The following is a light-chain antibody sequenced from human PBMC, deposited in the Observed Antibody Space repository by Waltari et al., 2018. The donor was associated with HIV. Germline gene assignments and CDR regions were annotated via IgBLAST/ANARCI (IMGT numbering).Light chain of an antibody. CDR1: QSISPY. Sequence: DIQMTQSPSSLSASVGARVTITCRSSQSISPYVNWYQQTPGSAPKLLIRAASSLQSGVPSRFSGSGSGTDFSLTISSLQSEDFATYYCQQSYGTPLTFGGGTRVEI. CDR3: QQSYGTPLT. V-gene: IGKV1-39*01. J-gene: IGKJ4*01. CDR2: AAS.